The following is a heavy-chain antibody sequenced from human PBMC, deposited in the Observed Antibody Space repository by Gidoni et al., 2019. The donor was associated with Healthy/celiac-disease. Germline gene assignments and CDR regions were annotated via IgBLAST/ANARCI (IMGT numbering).Heavy chain of an antibody. CDR2: INHSGST. CDR3: ARDASLDAFDI. J-gene: IGHJ3*02. V-gene: IGHV4-34*01. Sequence: QVQLQQWGAGLLKPSETLSLTCAVYGGSFSGYYGSWIRQPPGKGLEWIGEINHSGSTNYIPSLKRRVTISVDTSQNQFSLKLSSVTAADTAVYYCARDASLDAFDIWGQGTMVTVSS. CDR1: GGSFSGYY.